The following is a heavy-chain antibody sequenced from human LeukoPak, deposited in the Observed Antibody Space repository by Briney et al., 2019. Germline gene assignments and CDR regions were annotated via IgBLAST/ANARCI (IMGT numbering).Heavy chain of an antibody. CDR1: GFTFSSYS. Sequence: PGGSLRLSCAASGFTFSSYSMNWVRQAPGKGLEWVSSISSSSSYIYYADSVKGRFTIPRDNAKNSLYLQMNSLRAEDTAVYYCARDQVGATTGGDSYWGQGTLVTVSS. D-gene: IGHD1-26*01. CDR3: ARDQVGATTGGDSY. J-gene: IGHJ4*02. V-gene: IGHV3-21*01. CDR2: ISSSSSYI.